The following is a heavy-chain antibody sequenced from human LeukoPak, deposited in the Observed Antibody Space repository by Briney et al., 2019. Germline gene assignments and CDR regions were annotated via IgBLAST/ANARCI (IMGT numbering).Heavy chain of an antibody. D-gene: IGHD3-22*01. Sequence: SETLSLTCAVYGGSFSGYYWSWIRQPPGKGLEWIGEINHSGSTNYNPSLKSRVTISVDTSKNQFSLKLSSVTAADTAVYYCARHDWYYDSMDAFDIWGQGTMVTVSS. J-gene: IGHJ3*02. V-gene: IGHV4-34*01. CDR2: INHSGST. CDR3: ARHDWYYDSMDAFDI. CDR1: GGSFSGYY.